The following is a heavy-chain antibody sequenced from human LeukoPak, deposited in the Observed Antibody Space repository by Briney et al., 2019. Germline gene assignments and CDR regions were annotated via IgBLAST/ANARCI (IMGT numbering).Heavy chain of an antibody. CDR2: IYYSGST. CDR3: ATVIYDVLTGYSLQ. CDR1: GGSISSSSYY. V-gene: IGHV4-39*07. D-gene: IGHD3-9*01. Sequence: SETLSLTCTVSGGSISSSSYYWGWIRQPPGKGLEWIGSIYYSGSTYYNPSLKSRVTISVDTSKNQFSLKLSSVTAADTAVYYCATVIYDVLTGYSLQWGQGTLVTVSS. J-gene: IGHJ4*02.